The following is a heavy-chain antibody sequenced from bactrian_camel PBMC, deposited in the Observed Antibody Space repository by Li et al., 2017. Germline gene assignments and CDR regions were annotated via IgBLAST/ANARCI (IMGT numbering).Heavy chain of an antibody. Sequence: VESGGGSVKPGGSLRLSCTDPGFTSGGCAMNWSRQAAGKQREWLSTIRADGSTSYADSVKGRFTISRDNAKDTVYLQMNSLKPEDTAVYHCATGLKYCTGDYCLGYEYNYWGQGTQVTVS. V-gene: IGHV3S10*01. J-gene: IGHJ4*01. CDR2: IRADGST. D-gene: IGHD7*01. CDR1: GFTSGGCA. CDR3: ATGLKYCTGDYCLGYEYNY.